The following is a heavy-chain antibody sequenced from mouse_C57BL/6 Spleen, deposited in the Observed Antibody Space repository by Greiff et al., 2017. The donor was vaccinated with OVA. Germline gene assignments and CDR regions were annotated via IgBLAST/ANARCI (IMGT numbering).Heavy chain of an antibody. Sequence: QVQLQQPRAELVKPGASVKMSCKASGYTFTSYWITWVKQRPGQGLEWIGDIYPGSGSTNYNEKFKSKATLTVDTSSSTAYMQLSSLTSEDSAVYYCAKGDSSGYAWFAYWGQGTLVTVSA. CDR1: GYTFTSYW. V-gene: IGHV1-55*01. J-gene: IGHJ3*01. CDR3: AKGDSSGYAWFAY. D-gene: IGHD3-2*02. CDR2: IYPGSGST.